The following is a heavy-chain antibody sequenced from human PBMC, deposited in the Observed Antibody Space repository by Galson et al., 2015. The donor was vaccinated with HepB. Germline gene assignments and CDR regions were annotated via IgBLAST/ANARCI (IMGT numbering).Heavy chain of an antibody. Sequence: SVKVSCKASGYTFTSYGISWVRQAPGQGLEWMGWISAYNGNTNYAQKLQGRVTMTTDTSTSTAYMELRSLRSDDTAVYYCARNPAMIVVVNYFDYWGQGTLVTVSS. J-gene: IGHJ4*02. CDR1: GYTFTSYG. CDR2: ISAYNGNT. V-gene: IGHV1-18*04. CDR3: ARNPAMIVVVNYFDY. D-gene: IGHD3-22*01.